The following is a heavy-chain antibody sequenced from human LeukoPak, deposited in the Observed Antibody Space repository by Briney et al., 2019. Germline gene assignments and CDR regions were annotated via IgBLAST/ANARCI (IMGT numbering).Heavy chain of an antibody. CDR2: ISSSSSYI. CDR1: GFTFSSYG. V-gene: IGHV3-21*01. J-gene: IGHJ6*02. Sequence: GGSLRLSCAASGFTFSSYGMNWVRQAPGKGLEWVSSISSSSSYIYYADSVKGRFTISRDNSKNTLYLQMNSLRAEDTAVYYCAKDGLANYYYYGMDVWGQGTTVTVSS. CDR3: AKDGLANYYYYGMDV.